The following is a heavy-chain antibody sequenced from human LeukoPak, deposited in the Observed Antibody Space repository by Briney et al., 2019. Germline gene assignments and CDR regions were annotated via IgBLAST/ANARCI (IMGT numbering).Heavy chain of an antibody. V-gene: IGHV3-48*04. CDR1: GFTFSSYS. D-gene: IGHD6-13*01. J-gene: IGHJ4*02. CDR3: ARLGFDY. CDR2: ISSSSSTI. Sequence: GGSLRLSCAASGFTFSSYSMNWVRQAPGKGLEWVSYISSSSSTIYYAGSVKGRFTISRDNDKNSLYLKMNSLRAEDTAVYYCARLGFDYWGQGTLVTVSS.